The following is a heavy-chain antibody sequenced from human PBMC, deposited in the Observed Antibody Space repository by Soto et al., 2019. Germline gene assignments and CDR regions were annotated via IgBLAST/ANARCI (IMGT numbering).Heavy chain of an antibody. CDR2: IYPGDSDT. V-gene: IGHV5-51*01. D-gene: IGHD1-26*01. J-gene: IGHJ4*02. Sequence: PGESLKISCEGSWYIFTKHWIGWVRQMPGEGLEWMGIIYPGDSDTRYNPSFRGQVTISADNSTSTAYLQWSSLKASDSAMYYCARSPEGWEVSYFDYWGQGALVTVSS. CDR1: WYIFTKHW. CDR3: ARSPEGWEVSYFDY.